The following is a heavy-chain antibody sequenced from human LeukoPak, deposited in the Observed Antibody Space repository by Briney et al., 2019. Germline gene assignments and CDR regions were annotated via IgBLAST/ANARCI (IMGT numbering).Heavy chain of an antibody. J-gene: IGHJ4*02. CDR2: ISYDGSNE. D-gene: IGHD2-21*02. Sequence: GGSLRLSCAASGFTFSSYAMHWVRQAPDKGLEWVAVISYDGSNEFYADSMKGRFTISRDNSKNSLYLQMNSLRAEDTAVYYCARAVADSYSLYYSDYWGQGTLVTVSS. V-gene: IGHV3-30*03. CDR1: GFTFSSYA. CDR3: ARAVADSYSLYYSDY.